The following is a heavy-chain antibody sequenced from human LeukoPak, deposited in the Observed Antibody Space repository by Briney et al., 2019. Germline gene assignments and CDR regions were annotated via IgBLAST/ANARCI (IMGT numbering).Heavy chain of an antibody. D-gene: IGHD4-11*01. CDR3: ARAGGYSNRFFDY. Sequence: PGGSLRLSCAASGFTFSSYGMHWVRQAPGKGLEWVAVISYDGSNKYYADSVKGRFTISRDNAKNSLHLQMNSLRAEDTAVCYCARAGGYSNRFFDYWGQGALVTVSS. V-gene: IGHV3-30*03. CDR2: ISYDGSNK. CDR1: GFTFSSYG. J-gene: IGHJ4*02.